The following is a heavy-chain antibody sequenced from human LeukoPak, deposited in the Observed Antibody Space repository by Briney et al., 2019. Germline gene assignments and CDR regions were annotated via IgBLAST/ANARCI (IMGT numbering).Heavy chain of an antibody. CDR3: ARGSGRAIGY. CDR1: GGSFSGYY. V-gene: IGHV4-34*01. CDR2: INHSGST. J-gene: IGHJ4*02. Sequence: SETLSLTCAVYGGSFSGYYWSWIRQPPGKGLEWIGEINHSGSTNYNPSLKSRVTISVDTSKNQFSLKLSSVTAADTAVYYCARGSGRAIGYWGQGTLVTVSS. D-gene: IGHD6-19*01.